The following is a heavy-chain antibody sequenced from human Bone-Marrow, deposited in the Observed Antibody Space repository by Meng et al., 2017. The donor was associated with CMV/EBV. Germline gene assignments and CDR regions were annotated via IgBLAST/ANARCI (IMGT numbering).Heavy chain of an antibody. D-gene: IGHD2-2*01. Sequence: GGSLRLSCAASGFTFSSYSMNWVRQAPGKGLEWVSSISSSSSYIYYADSVKGRFTISRDNAKNSLYLQMNSLRAEDTAVYYCARGMVGVPAAIYPTLDYWGQGTLVTFSS. CDR1: GFTFSSYS. CDR3: ARGMVGVPAAIYPTLDY. CDR2: ISSSSSYI. V-gene: IGHV3-21*01. J-gene: IGHJ4*02.